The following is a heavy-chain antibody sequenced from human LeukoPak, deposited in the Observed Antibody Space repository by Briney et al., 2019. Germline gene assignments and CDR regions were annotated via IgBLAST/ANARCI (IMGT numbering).Heavy chain of an antibody. J-gene: IGHJ4*02. D-gene: IGHD6-19*01. Sequence: ASVKVFCKASGYTFTSYAMHWARQAPGQRLEWMGWINAANGNTKYSQKFQGRVTITRDTSASTAYMDLSSLRSEDTAVYYCARDMSSGWSFDYWGQGTLVTVSS. CDR3: ARDMSSGWSFDY. V-gene: IGHV1-3*01. CDR1: GYTFTSYA. CDR2: INAANGNT.